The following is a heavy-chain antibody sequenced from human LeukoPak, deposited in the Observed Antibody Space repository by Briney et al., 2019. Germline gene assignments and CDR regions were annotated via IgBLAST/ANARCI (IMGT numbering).Heavy chain of an antibody. Sequence: GGSLRLSCAASGFTVSSNYMSWVRQAPGKGLEWVSAISTSGSDTYYAASVKGRFTISRDNSQNTLYLQMNSLRAEDTAVYFCAKVLKIRGGDGRLYYYGMDVWGQGTTVTVSS. CDR2: ISTSGSDT. CDR1: GFTVSSNY. J-gene: IGHJ6*02. V-gene: IGHV3-23*01. D-gene: IGHD2-15*01. CDR3: AKVLKIRGGDGRLYYYGMDV.